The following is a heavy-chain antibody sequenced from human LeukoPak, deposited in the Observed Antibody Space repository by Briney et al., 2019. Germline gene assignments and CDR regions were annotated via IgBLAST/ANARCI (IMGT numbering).Heavy chain of an antibody. J-gene: IGHJ4*02. CDR1: GYTFTSYD. CDR3: ARKEYSSPSDY. D-gene: IGHD6-13*01. V-gene: IGHV1-8*01. Sequence: ASVKVSCKASGYTFTSYDINRVRQATGQGLEWMGWMNPKSGNTGYAQMFQGRVTMTRNTSISTAYMELSSLTSEDTAVYYCARKEYSSPSDYWGQGTLVTVSS. CDR2: MNPKSGNT.